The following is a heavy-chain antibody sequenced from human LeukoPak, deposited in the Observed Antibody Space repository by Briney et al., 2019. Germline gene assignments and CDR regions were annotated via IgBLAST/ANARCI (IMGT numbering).Heavy chain of an antibody. J-gene: IGHJ4*02. CDR3: ARDLSSGWLYYFDY. Sequence: GGSLRLSCAASGFTFSSYSMNWVRQAPGKGLEWVSSISSSSSYIYYADSAKGRFTISRDNAKNSLYLQMNSLRAEDTAVYYCARDLSSGWLYYFDYWGQGTLVTVSS. D-gene: IGHD6-19*01. CDR2: ISSSSSYI. V-gene: IGHV3-21*01. CDR1: GFTFSSYS.